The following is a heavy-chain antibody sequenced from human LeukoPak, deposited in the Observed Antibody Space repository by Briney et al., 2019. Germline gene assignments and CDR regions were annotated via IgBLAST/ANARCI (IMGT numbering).Heavy chain of an antibody. J-gene: IGHJ4*02. V-gene: IGHV4-39*01. CDR2: IYYSGST. D-gene: IGHD3-22*01. CDR3: ATRPISGYDSSGYFY. CDR1: GGSISSSSYY. Sequence: KPSETLSLTCTVSGGSISSSSYYWGWIRQPPGKGLEWIGSIYYSGSTYYNPSLKSRVTISVDTSKNQFSLKLSSVTAADTAVYYCATRPISGYDSSGYFYWGQGTLVTVSS.